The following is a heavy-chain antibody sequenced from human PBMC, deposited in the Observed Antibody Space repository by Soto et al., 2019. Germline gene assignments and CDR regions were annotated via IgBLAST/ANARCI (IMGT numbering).Heavy chain of an antibody. D-gene: IGHD3-16*01. Sequence: QVQLVQSGAEVKKPGASVKVSCKASGYTFTSYDINWVRQATGQGLEWMGWMNPNSGNTGYAQKFQGRVTMTRNTSISTAYMELSSLRSEDTAVYYCARGRSLGEVMKYYYYGMDVWGQGTTVTVSS. CDR2: MNPNSGNT. J-gene: IGHJ6*02. CDR3: ARGRSLGEVMKYYYYGMDV. V-gene: IGHV1-8*01. CDR1: GYTFTSYD.